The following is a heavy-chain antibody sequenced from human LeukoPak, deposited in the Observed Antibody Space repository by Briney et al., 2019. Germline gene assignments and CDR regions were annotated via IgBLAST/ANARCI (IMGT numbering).Heavy chain of an antibody. Sequence: GGSLRLSCAASGFTFSSYGMHWVRQAPGKGLEWVAFIRYDGSNKYYADSVKGRFTISRDNSKNTLYLQMNSLRAEDTAVYYCAKGQGGRGYCSGGSCLADYWGQGTLVTVSS. J-gene: IGHJ4*02. D-gene: IGHD2-15*01. CDR1: GFTFSSYG. CDR2: IRYDGSNK. CDR3: AKGQGGRGYCSGGSCLADY. V-gene: IGHV3-30*02.